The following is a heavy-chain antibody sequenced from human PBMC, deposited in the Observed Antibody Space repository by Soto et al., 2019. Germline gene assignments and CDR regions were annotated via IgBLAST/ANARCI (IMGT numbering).Heavy chain of an antibody. CDR2: IKQDGSEK. V-gene: IGHV3-7*01. CDR1: GFTFSSYW. D-gene: IGHD2-2*01. Sequence: PGGSLRLSCAASGFTFSSYWMSWVRQAPGKGLEWVANIKQDGSEKYYVDSVKGRFTISRDNAKNSLYLQMNSLRAEDTAVYYCARERTPWARAAIDYFDYWGQGTLVTVSS. J-gene: IGHJ4*02. CDR3: ARERTPWARAAIDYFDY.